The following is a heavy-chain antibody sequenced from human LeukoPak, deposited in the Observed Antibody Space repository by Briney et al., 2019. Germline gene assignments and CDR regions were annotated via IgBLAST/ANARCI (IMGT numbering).Heavy chain of an antibody. CDR3: ASLTTVS. J-gene: IGHJ4*02. D-gene: IGHD4-17*01. CDR1: GFTFSSYA. V-gene: IGHV3-30*04. Sequence: GGSLRLSCAASGFTFSSYAMHWVRQAPGKRLEWVAVISYDGSNKYYADSVKGRFTISRDNSKNTLYLQMNSLRAEDTAVYYCASLTTVSWGQGTLVTVSS. CDR2: ISYDGSNK.